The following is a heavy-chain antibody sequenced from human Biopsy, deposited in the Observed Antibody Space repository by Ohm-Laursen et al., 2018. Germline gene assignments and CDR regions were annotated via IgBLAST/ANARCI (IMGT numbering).Heavy chain of an antibody. J-gene: IGHJ2*01. CDR3: VREPKTGTAEAWYFDL. D-gene: IGHD3-9*01. CDR1: GASVKTSGYF. Sequence: SQTLSLTCGVSGASVKTSGYFWAWIRQRPGKGLEWIGYISYKERTHYNPSLTSRLAISFDTSNNRISLQLRSVSVADTAVYYCVREPKTGTAEAWYFDLWGRGSPVTVPS. V-gene: IGHV4-31*11. CDR2: ISYKERT.